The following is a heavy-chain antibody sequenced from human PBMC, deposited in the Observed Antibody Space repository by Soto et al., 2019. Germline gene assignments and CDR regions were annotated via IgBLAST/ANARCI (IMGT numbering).Heavy chain of an antibody. J-gene: IGHJ3*01. CDR3: ASGVGGLGGSSGWPDYAFDV. D-gene: IGHD6-19*01. V-gene: IGHV1-69*01. CDR1: GGTFTKYA. Sequence: QVQLVQSGAAVRKPGASETVSCRASGGTFTKYAITWVRQAPRQGLEWMGGIVPRPGTTNYAQKFRGRVTISADESTSTAYLELSSLRSEDTAVYYCASGVGGLGGSSGWPDYAFDVWGQGTMVIVSS. CDR2: IVPRPGTT.